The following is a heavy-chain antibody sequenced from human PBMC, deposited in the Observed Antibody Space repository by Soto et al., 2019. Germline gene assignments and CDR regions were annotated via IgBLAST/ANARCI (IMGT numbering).Heavy chain of an antibody. V-gene: IGHV4-39*07. Sequence: SETLSLTCAVSGGAISGRSNYWGWIRQPPGKGLEYIGSIYYSGSTYYNPSLKSRVTISVDTSKNQFSLKLSSVTAADTAVYYCARGTYYYDSSGLPTLPSPQVRGQGTTVTVSS. D-gene: IGHD3-22*01. CDR2: IYYSGST. CDR3: ARGTYYYDSSGLPTLPSPQV. J-gene: IGHJ6*02. CDR1: GGAISGRSNY.